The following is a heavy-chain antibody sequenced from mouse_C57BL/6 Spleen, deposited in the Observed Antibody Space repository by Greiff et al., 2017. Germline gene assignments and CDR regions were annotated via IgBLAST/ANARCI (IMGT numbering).Heavy chain of an antibody. J-gene: IGHJ3*01. CDR2: INYDGSST. D-gene: IGHD2-4*01. CDR3: ARGTYYDYDGGWFAY. Sequence: EVQVVESEGGLVQPGSSMKLSCTASGFTFSDYYMAWVRQVPEKGLEWVANINYDGSSTYYLDSLKSRFIISRDNAKNILYLQMSSLKSEDTATYYCARGTYYDYDGGWFAYWGQGTLVTVSA. CDR1: GFTFSDYY. V-gene: IGHV5-16*01.